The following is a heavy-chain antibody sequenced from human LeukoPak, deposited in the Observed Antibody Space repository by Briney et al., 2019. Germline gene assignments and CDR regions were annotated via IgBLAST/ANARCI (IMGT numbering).Heavy chain of an antibody. J-gene: IGHJ4*02. CDR1: GFTFSSYA. Sequence: QPGGSLRLSCAASGFTFSSYAMSWVRQAPGKGLEWVSAISGSGGSTYYAESVKGRFTISRDNSKNTLYLQMNSLRAEDTAVYYCAKVAHYYGSGSYYEYYFDYWGQGTLVTVSS. D-gene: IGHD3-10*01. V-gene: IGHV3-23*01. CDR2: ISGSGGST. CDR3: AKVAHYYGSGSYYEYYFDY.